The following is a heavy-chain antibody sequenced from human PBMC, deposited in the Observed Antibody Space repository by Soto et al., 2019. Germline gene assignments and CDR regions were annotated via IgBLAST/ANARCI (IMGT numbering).Heavy chain of an antibody. V-gene: IGHV4-59*01. J-gene: IGHJ5*02. D-gene: IGHD2-2*01. Sequence: PSETLSLTCTVSGGSISRYYWSWIRQPPGKGLEWIGYIYYSGSTNYNPSLKSRVTISVDTSKNQFSLKLSSVTAADKAVYYCSRDRYCSSTSCYGSWFDPWGQGTLVTVSS. CDR1: GGSISRYY. CDR3: SRDRYCSSTSCYGSWFDP. CDR2: IYYSGST.